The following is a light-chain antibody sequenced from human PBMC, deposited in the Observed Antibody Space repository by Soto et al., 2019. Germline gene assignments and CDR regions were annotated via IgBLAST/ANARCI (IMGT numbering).Light chain of an antibody. Sequence: DIVMTQSPAILSVSLGERATLSCMASQSISDNLAWYQQRSGQAPRLLIYGASTRATGVPARFSGSGSGTEFTLTISSLQSEDFAIYYCQQYKSWPPLTFGGGNKVE. CDR3: QQYKSWPPLT. CDR2: GAS. V-gene: IGKV3-15*01. CDR1: QSISDN. J-gene: IGKJ4*01.